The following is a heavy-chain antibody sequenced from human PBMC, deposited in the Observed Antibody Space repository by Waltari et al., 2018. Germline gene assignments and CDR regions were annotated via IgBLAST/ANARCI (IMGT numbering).Heavy chain of an antibody. CDR2: IYYSGST. D-gene: IGHD3-22*01. CDR3: ARGDYYDSSGYFPMPDY. J-gene: IGHJ4*02. CDR1: GGSISSYY. V-gene: IGHV4-59*01. Sequence: QEQLQESGPGLVKPSETLSLTCTVSGGSISSYYWSWIRQPPGKGLEWIGYIYYSGSTNYNPSLKSRVTISVETSKNQFSLKLSSVTAADTAVYYCARGDYYDSSGYFPMPDYWGQGTLVTVSS.